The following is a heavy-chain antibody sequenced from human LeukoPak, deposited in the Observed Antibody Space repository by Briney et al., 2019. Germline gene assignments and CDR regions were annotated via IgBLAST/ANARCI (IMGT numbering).Heavy chain of an antibody. J-gene: IGHJ6*04. CDR1: GGSLSSYY. V-gene: IGHV4-59*01. CDR2: IYYSGSA. D-gene: IGHD3-10*01. Sequence: PSETLSLTCTVSGGSLSSYYWSWIRQPPGKRLEWIGYIYYSGSAIYNPSLRSRVTISRDTSKNQFSLKLNSVTAADPAMYFCARGRGFRRARGGDYYYGMDVWGKGTTVTVSS. CDR3: ARGRGFRRARGGDYYYGMDV.